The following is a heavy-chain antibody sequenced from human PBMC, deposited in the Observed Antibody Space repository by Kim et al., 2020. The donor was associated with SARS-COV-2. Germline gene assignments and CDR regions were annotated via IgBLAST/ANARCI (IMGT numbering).Heavy chain of an antibody. D-gene: IGHD5-12*01. Sequence: GGSLRLSCAASGFTFSSYSMNWVRQAPGKGLEWVSSISSSSSYIYYADSVKGRFTISRDNAKNSLYLQMNSLRAEDTAVYYCARDQAGRWLQLGYYYYYGLDVWGQGTTVTVSS. CDR1: GFTFSSYS. CDR2: ISSSSSYI. J-gene: IGHJ6*02. V-gene: IGHV3-21*01. CDR3: ARDQAGRWLQLGYYYYYGLDV.